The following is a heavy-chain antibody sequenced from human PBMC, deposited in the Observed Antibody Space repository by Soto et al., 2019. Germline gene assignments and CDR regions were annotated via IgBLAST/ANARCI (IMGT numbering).Heavy chain of an antibody. CDR2: IKQDGSEK. CDR3: ARREYSGYDYPPIEGY. Sequence: GGSLRLSCAASGFTFSSYWMSWVRQAPGKGLEWVANIKQDGSEKYYVDSVKGRFTISRDNAKNSLYLQMNSLRAEDTAVYYCARREYSGYDYPPIEGYWGQGTLVTVSS. CDR1: GFTFSSYW. J-gene: IGHJ4*02. V-gene: IGHV3-7*01. D-gene: IGHD5-12*01.